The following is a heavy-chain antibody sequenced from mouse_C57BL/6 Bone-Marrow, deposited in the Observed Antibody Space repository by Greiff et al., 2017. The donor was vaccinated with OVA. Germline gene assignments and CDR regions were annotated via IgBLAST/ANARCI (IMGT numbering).Heavy chain of an antibody. CDR2: IYPGNSDT. CDR1: GYTFTSYW. CDR3: TRRGVYGNYDIFFAY. D-gene: IGHD2-1*01. Sequence: VQLQQSGTVLARPGASVKMSCKTSGYTFTSYWMHWVKQRPGQGLEWIGAIYPGNSDTSYNQKFKGKAKLTAVTSASTAYMELSSLTNEDSAVYYCTRRGVYGNYDIFFAYWGQGTLVTVSA. V-gene: IGHV1-5*01. J-gene: IGHJ3*01.